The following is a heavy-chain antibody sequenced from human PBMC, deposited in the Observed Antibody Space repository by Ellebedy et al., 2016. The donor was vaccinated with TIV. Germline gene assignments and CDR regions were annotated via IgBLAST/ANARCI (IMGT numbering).Heavy chain of an antibody. J-gene: IGHJ4*02. Sequence: GGSLRLSCAASGLIVSNNYISWVRQAPGKGLEWVSVIDAAGRTDYADSVKGRVTISRDNSKNTLYLQMNSLRAEDTAVYYCTKNLESEVAVSSNWGQGTLVTVSS. D-gene: IGHD3-16*01. CDR1: GLIVSNNY. CDR3: TKNLESEVAVSSN. V-gene: IGHV3-53*01. CDR2: IDAAGRT.